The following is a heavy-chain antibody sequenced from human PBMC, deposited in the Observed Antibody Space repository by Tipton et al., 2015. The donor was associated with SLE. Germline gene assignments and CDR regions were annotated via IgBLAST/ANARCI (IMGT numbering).Heavy chain of an antibody. D-gene: IGHD3/OR15-3a*01. CDR3: ARQSAVGPGADS. V-gene: IGHV4-31*03. J-gene: IGHJ4*02. Sequence: TLSLTCTVSGDSVITCAHYWSWIRHHPGKGLEWIGNIFYSGSTYYNPSLESRVTISIDRSQNQFSLSLTSLTAADTAVYYCARQSAVGPGADSWGQGILVTV. CDR1: GDSVITCAHY. CDR2: IFYSGST.